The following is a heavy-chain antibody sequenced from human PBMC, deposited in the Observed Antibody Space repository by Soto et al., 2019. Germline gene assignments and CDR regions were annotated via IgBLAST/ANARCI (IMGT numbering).Heavy chain of an antibody. CDR1: GFRFGSYG. Sequence: QVQLVESGGGVVQPGRSLRLSCAGSGFRFGSYGMHWVRQAPGKGLGLVAVTSYDGGNPLYADSVKGRFTISRDNSKNILYLQLDSLTTDDSAVYYCAKDLSTWGMNCLDSWGQGTLVTVSS. V-gene: IGHV3-30*18. CDR3: AKDLSTWGMNCLDS. J-gene: IGHJ4*02. D-gene: IGHD3-16*01. CDR2: TSYDGGNP.